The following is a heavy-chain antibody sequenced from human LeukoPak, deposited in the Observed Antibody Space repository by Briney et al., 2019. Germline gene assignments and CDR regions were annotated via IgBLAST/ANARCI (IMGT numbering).Heavy chain of an antibody. CDR3: ARELGYSYGYYYYYYYMDV. Sequence: SETLSLTCTVSGGSISSSSYYWGWIRQPPGKGLEWIGSIYYSGSTYYNPSLKSRVTISVDTSKNQFSLKLSSVTAADTAVYYCARELGYSYGYYYYYYYMDVWGKGTTVTVSS. V-gene: IGHV4-39*07. CDR2: IYYSGST. J-gene: IGHJ6*03. D-gene: IGHD5-18*01. CDR1: GGSISSSSYY.